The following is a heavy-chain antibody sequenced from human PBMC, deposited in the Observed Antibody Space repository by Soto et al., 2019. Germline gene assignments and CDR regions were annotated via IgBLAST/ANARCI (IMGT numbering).Heavy chain of an antibody. CDR3: ARVAEGYCSSTSCPFDY. CDR1: GYTFTGYY. Sequence: QVQLVQSGAEVKKPGASVKVSCKASGYTFTGYYMHWVRQAPGQGLEWMGWINPNSGDTNYAQKFQGWVTMTRDTSISTAYMELSRLRSDDTAVYYCARVAEGYCSSTSCPFDYWGQGTLVTVSS. CDR2: INPNSGDT. V-gene: IGHV1-2*04. J-gene: IGHJ4*02. D-gene: IGHD2-2*01.